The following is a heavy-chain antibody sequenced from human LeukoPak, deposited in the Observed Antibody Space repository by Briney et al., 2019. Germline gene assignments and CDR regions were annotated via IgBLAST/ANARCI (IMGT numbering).Heavy chain of an antibody. D-gene: IGHD5-18*01. J-gene: IGHJ3*02. Sequence: SETLSLTCTVSGSSISSYYWSWLRQPPGKGPEWIGYVTYTGSKYNPSLKSRVTISTDRSKKEVSLRLSSVTAADTAMYFCARHVDTALIGAFHIWGQGTMVTVS. CDR1: GSSISSYY. CDR3: ARHVDTALIGAFHI. CDR2: VTYTGS. V-gene: IGHV4-59*08.